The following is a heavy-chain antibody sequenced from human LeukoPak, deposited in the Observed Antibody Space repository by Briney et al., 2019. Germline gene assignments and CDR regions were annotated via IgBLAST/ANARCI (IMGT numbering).Heavy chain of an antibody. CDR2: INHSGGT. CDR3: ARVLEGSSGQHWYFDL. Sequence: PSETLSLTCAVYGGSLSGYYWSWIRQPPGKGLEWIGEINHSGGTNYNPSLKSRVTISVDTSKNQFSLRLSSVTAADTAVYYCARVLEGSSGQHWYFDLWGRGTLVTVSS. J-gene: IGHJ2*01. D-gene: IGHD6-19*01. CDR1: GGSLSGYY. V-gene: IGHV4-34*01.